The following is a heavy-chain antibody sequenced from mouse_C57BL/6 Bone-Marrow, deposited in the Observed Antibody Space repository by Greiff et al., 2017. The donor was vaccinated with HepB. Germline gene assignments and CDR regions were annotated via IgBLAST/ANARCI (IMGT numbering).Heavy chain of an antibody. CDR3: ARLGLAY. J-gene: IGHJ3*01. Sequence: VQRVESGAELVRPGTSVKVSCKASGYAFTNYLIEWVKQRPGQGLEWIGVINPGSGGTNYNEKFKGKATLTADKSSSTAYMQLSSLTSEDSAVYFCARLGLAYWGQGTLVTVSA. CDR1: GYAFTNYL. D-gene: IGHD4-1*01. CDR2: INPGSGGT. V-gene: IGHV1-54*01.